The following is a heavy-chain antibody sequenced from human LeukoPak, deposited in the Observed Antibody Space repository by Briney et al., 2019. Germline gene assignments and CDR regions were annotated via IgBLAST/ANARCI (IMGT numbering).Heavy chain of an antibody. D-gene: IGHD2-2*01. J-gene: IGHJ3*02. CDR3: ARVVGDIVVVPAAADAFDI. CDR1: GCSISSGGYY. V-gene: IGHV4-31*03. CDR2: IYYSGST. Sequence: PSQTLSLTCTVSGCSISSGGYYWSWIRQHPGKGLEWIGYIYYSGSTYYNPSLKSRVTISVDTSKNQFSLKLSSVTAADTAVYYCARVVGDIVVVPAAADAFDIWGQGTMVTVSS.